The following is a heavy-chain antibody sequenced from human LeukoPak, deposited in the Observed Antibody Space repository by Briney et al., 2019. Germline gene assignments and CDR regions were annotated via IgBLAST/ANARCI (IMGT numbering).Heavy chain of an antibody. J-gene: IGHJ4*02. CDR2: ISGYNGNT. CDR3: ARVVLLEWSNFDY. CDR1: DYTFINYG. V-gene: IGHV1-18*01. D-gene: IGHD3-3*01. Sequence: ASVKVSCKTSDYTFINYGISWVRQAPGQGLEWMGWISGYNGNTNYAQKLQGRVTMTTDTSTSTAYMELRSLRSDDTAVYYCARVVLLEWSNFDYWGQGTLVTVSS.